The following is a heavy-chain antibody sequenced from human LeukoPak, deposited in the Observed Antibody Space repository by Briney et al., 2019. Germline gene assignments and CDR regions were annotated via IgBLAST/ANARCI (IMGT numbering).Heavy chain of an antibody. J-gene: IGHJ5*02. V-gene: IGHV4-34*01. CDR2: INHSGST. D-gene: IGHD2-2*01. CDR3: ANGGYCSSSSCYPKWFDP. CDR1: GGSFSGYY. Sequence: SETLSLTCAVYGGSFSGYYWSWIRQPPGKGLEWIGEINHSGSTNYNPSLKSRVTMSVDTSKNQFSLKLRSVTAADTAVYYCANGGYCSSSSCYPKWFDPWGQGTLVTVSS.